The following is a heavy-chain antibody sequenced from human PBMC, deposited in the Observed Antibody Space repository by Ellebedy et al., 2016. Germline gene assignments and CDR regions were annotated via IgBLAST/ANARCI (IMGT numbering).Heavy chain of an antibody. CDR3: ASIVVVPAAMMNGGYYFDY. J-gene: IGHJ4*02. D-gene: IGHD2-2*01. CDR1: GYTLTTNL. Sequence: ASVKVSCKASGYTLTTNLMHWVRQAPGQGLEWMGGIIPIFGTANYAQKFQGRVTITADESTSTAYMELSSLRSEDTAIYYCASIVVVPAAMMNGGYYFDYWGQGTLVTVSS. V-gene: IGHV1-69*13. CDR2: IIPIFGTA.